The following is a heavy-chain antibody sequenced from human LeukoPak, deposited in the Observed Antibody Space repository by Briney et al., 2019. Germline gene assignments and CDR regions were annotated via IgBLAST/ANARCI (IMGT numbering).Heavy chain of an antibody. V-gene: IGHV3-21*01. CDR3: ARLVRSGSYPYYYYAMDV. CDR1: GFIISGHS. D-gene: IGHD1-26*01. CDR2: IDTNSFYI. J-gene: IGHJ6*02. Sequence: GGSLRLSCEASGFIISGHSMNWVRQAPGKGLEWVASIDTNSFYIYHADAVMGRFTISRDNAKNSLYLQMTSLRVEDTAVYYCARLVRSGSYPYYYYAMDVWGQGTTVTVSS.